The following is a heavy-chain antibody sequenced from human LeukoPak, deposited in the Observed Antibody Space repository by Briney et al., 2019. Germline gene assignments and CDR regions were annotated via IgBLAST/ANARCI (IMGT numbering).Heavy chain of an antibody. CDR2: INHSGST. CDR1: GGSFSGYY. J-gene: IGHJ4*02. CDR3: ARRTVAGPGAVY. V-gene: IGHV4-34*01. Sequence: SSETLSLTCAVYGGSFSGYYWSWIRQPPGKGLEWIGEINHSGSTNYNPSLKSRVTISVDTSKNQFSLKLTSVTAADTAVYYCARRTVAGPGAVYWGQGTLVIASS. D-gene: IGHD6-19*01.